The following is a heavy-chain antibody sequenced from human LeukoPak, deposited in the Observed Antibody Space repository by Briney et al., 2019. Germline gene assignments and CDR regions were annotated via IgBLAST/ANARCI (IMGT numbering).Heavy chain of an antibody. D-gene: IGHD3-16*01. CDR1: GLTISDSW. CDR2: LASDESNK. CDR3: ARDAGWGRLDS. J-gene: IGHJ4*02. V-gene: IGHV3-74*01. Sequence: GGSLRLSCAASGLTISDSWIHWDRQAPGKGLMWVSRLASDESNKIYADSVKGRFLISRDNAKNTLYLQMNSLRVEDTGFYYCARDAGWGRLDSWGQGALVTVSS.